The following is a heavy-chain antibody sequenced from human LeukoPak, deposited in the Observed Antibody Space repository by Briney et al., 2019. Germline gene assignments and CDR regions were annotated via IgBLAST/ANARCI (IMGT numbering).Heavy chain of an antibody. J-gene: IGHJ4*02. V-gene: IGHV3-11*03. CDR2: ISSSSSYT. CDR1: GIPFSDYY. D-gene: IGHD6-13*01. CDR3: TAGTAADF. Sequence: GGSLRLSCVVSGIPFSDYYMNWIRQAPGKGLEWISYISSSSSYTDYADSVKGRFTISRGNAKSALYLQMNSLRLEDTAVYYCTAGTAADFWGQGTLVTVSS.